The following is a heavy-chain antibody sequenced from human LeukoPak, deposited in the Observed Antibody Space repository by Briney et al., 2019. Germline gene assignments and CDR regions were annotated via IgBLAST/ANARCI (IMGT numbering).Heavy chain of an antibody. CDR1: GFTFSTNA. J-gene: IGHJ4*02. Sequence: GGSLRLSCAASGFTFSTNAMTWVRQAPGKGLEWLSAISGSGDRTYYADSVKGRFTISRDNSKNTLFLQVNSLRAEDTAVYYCAKEQNSKGYYDYWGLGTLVTVSS. CDR2: ISGSGDRT. V-gene: IGHV3-23*01. D-gene: IGHD4-23*01. CDR3: AKEQNSKGYYDY.